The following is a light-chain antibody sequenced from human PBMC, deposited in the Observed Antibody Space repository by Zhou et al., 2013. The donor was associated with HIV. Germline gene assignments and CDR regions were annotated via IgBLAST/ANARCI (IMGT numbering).Light chain of an antibody. J-gene: IGKJ2*01. CDR3: QQSYSSPRT. V-gene: IGKV1-8*01. Sequence: AIRMTQSPSSLSASTGDRVTITCRASQGISSYLAWYQQKPGKAPKLLIYAASTLQSGVPSRFSGSGSGTDFTLTISCLQSEDFATYYCQQSYSSPRTFGQGTKLEI. CDR1: QGISSY. CDR2: AAS.